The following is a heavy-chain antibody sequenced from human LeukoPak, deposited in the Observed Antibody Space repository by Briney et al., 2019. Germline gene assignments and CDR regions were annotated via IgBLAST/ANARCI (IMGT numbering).Heavy chain of an antibody. D-gene: IGHD6-6*01. J-gene: IGHJ4*02. Sequence: SVEVSCKASGFTFTSSAVQWVRQARGQRLEWIGWIVVGSGSTNYAQKFQERVTITRDMSTSTAYMELSSLRSEDTAVYYCAAGLQYSSSSYFHWGQGTLVTVSS. V-gene: IGHV1-58*01. CDR1: GFTFTSSA. CDR3: AAGLQYSSSSYFH. CDR2: IVVGSGST.